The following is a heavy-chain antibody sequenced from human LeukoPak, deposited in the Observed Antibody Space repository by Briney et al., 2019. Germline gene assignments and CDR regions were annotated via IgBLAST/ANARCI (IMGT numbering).Heavy chain of an antibody. Sequence: GGSLRLSCAASGFTVSSNYMSWVRQAPGKGLEWVSVIYSGGSTYYADSVKGRFTISRDNSKNTLYLQMNSLRAEDTAVYYCARVAYCGGDCYSHFDYWGQGTLVTVSS. CDR3: ARVAYCGGDCYSHFDY. D-gene: IGHD2-21*02. J-gene: IGHJ4*02. CDR1: GFTVSSNY. CDR2: IYSGGST. V-gene: IGHV3-66*01.